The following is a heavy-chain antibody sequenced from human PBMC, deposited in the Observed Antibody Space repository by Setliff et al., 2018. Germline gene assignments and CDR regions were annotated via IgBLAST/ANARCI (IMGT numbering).Heavy chain of an antibody. CDR1: GGSISSYY. J-gene: IGHJ5*02. D-gene: IGHD3-9*01. CDR2: IYYSGST. V-gene: IGHV4-59*01. Sequence: SETLSLTCTVSGGSISSYYWSWIRQPPGKGLEWIGYIYYSGSTNYNPSLKSRVTISIDTSKNQFSLKLSSVTAADTAVYYCARDLTGWGWFDPWGQGTLVTVSS. CDR3: ARDLTGWGWFDP.